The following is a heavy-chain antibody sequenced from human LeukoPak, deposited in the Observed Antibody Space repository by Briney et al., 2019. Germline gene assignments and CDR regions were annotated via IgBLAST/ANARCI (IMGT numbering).Heavy chain of an antibody. CDR2: ISTQSGDT. CDR3: ARGAYGDI. Sequence: GASVKVSCKAFGYTLTSYGFNWVRQAPGQGLEWMGWISTQSGDTNYAQKVQGRLTLTADRSTNTAYMELRSLRSDDTAVYYCARGAYGDIWGQGTMVTVSS. CDR1: GYTLTSYG. J-gene: IGHJ4*02. V-gene: IGHV1-18*01. D-gene: IGHD3-9*01.